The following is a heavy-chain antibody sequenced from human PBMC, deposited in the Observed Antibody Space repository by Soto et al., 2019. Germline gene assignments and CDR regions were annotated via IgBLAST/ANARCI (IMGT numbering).Heavy chain of an antibody. V-gene: IGHV1-69*08. J-gene: IGHJ3*02. CDR3: ARDREYSGSYADALDI. CDR2: IIPILGIA. CDR1: GGTFSSYT. Sequence: QVQLVQSGAEVKKPGSSVKVSYKASGGTFSSYTISWVRQAPGQGLEWMGRIIPILGIANYAQKFQGRVTSTADKSTSTAYMELSSLRSEDTAVYYCARDREYSGSYADALDIWGQGTMVTVSS. D-gene: IGHD1-26*01.